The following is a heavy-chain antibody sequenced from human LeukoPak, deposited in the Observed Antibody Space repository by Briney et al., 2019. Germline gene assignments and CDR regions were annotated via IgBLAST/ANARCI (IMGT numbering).Heavy chain of an antibody. CDR2: INQDGSEE. Sequence: GGSLRLSCAASGFTFSRYWMTWVRQSPGKGLEWVANINQDGSEEYYGDSVTGRFTISRDNAENSLFLQMNSLRADDTGVYYCARAREAPANVFPDHWGQGVVVTVPS. D-gene: IGHD2-15*01. CDR1: GFTFSRYW. J-gene: IGHJ4*02. CDR3: ARAREAPANVFPDH. V-gene: IGHV3-7*01.